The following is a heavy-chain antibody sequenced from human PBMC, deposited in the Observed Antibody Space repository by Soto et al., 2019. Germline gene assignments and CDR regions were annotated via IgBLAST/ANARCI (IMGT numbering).Heavy chain of an antibody. V-gene: IGHV3-23*01. J-gene: IGHJ4*02. CDR1: GFIFSNYA. CDR2: IGGNGADT. D-gene: IGHD6-19*01. CDR3: AIPSGLTVTGPDY. Sequence: GGSLRLSCAASGFIFSNYAMSWVRQAPGKGPEWVSAIGGNGADTYYADSVKGRFTISRDNSKNTLYLQMNSLRAEDTAVYFCAIPSGLTVTGPDYWGQGTLVTVSS.